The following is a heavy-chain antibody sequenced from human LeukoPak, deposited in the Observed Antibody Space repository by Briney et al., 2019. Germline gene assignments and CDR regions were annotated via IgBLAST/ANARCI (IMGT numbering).Heavy chain of an antibody. Sequence: PSETLSLTCTVSGGSISSSSYYWGWIRQPPRKGLEWIGSIYYSGSTYYNPSLKSRVTISVDTSKNQFSLKLSSVTAADTAVYYCARHSAVTTFALHYWGQGTLVTVSA. CDR1: GGSISSSSYY. CDR3: ARHSAVTTFALHY. CDR2: IYYSGST. J-gene: IGHJ4*02. V-gene: IGHV4-39*01. D-gene: IGHD4-11*01.